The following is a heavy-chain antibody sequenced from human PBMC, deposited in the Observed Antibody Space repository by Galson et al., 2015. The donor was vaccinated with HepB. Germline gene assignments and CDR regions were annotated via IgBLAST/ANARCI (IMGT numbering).Heavy chain of an antibody. Sequence: SLRLSCAASGFTFSSYTMSWVRQAPGKGLEWVSSITSTSSYIYYADSVRGRFTISRDNSKNTLYLQMNSLRAEDTAVYYCAREVGWGSGSEHFDYWGQGTLVTVSS. CDR2: ITSTSSYI. V-gene: IGHV3-21*01. CDR1: GFTFSSYT. J-gene: IGHJ4*02. D-gene: IGHD3-10*01. CDR3: AREVGWGSGSEHFDY.